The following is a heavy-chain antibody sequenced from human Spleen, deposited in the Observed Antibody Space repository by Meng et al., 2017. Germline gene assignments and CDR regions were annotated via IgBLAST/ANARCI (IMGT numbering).Heavy chain of an antibody. Sequence: GGSLRPSCPASGFTFSTYAMHWVRQVPGRGLEHVSGISSNGGSTDYANSVKGRFTISRDNLKNTLNLQMGSVKAEEMDVYYGAKGLYDILSVQESFDYWGQGTLVTVSS. CDR1: GFTFSTYA. CDR2: ISSNGGST. V-gene: IGHV3-64*01. CDR3: AKGLYDILSVQESFDY. J-gene: IGHJ4*02. D-gene: IGHD3-9*01.